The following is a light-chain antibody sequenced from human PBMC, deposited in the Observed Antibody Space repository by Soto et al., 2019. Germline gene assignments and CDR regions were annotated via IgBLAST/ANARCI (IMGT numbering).Light chain of an antibody. Sequence: QSVLTQPPSASGSPGQSVTISCTGTSSDIGGYNYVSWYQQHPGKAPKLMIYEVSKRPSGVPDRFSGSKSGNTASLTISGLQAEDEADYYCNSHTSGDFRVFGTGTKVTVL. CDR3: NSHTSGDFRV. V-gene: IGLV2-8*01. CDR2: EVS. CDR1: SSDIGGYNY. J-gene: IGLJ1*01.